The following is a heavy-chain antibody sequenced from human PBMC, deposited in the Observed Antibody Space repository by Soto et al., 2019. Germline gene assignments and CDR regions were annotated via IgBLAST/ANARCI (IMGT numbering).Heavy chain of an antibody. J-gene: IGHJ3*02. CDR2: IYHSGST. D-gene: IGHD1-26*01. Sequence: WCSWVRQPPGKGLEWIGEIYHSGSTNYNPSLKSRVTISVDKSKNQFSLKLSSVTAADTAVYYCARFNTGSYYEAFDIWGRGTMVTVSS. V-gene: IGHV4-4*02. CDR1: W. CDR3: ARFNTGSYYEAFDI.